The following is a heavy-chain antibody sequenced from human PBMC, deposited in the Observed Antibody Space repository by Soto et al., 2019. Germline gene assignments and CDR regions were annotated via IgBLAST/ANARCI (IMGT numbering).Heavy chain of an antibody. J-gene: IGHJ4*02. CDR1: GGSFSVFY. CDR3: TRGYALNWDTPHC. D-gene: IGHD1-26*01. CDR2: IKHIGIT. V-gene: IGHV4-34*01. Sequence: QVQLQQWGAGLLKPSETLSLTCAISGGSFSVFYSTWIRQPPGKGLEWIGEIKHIGITHYNPSLKSRVTISLDTSKSQFSLNLSSVTAADTAVYYCTRGYALNWDTPHCWGQGALVTVSS.